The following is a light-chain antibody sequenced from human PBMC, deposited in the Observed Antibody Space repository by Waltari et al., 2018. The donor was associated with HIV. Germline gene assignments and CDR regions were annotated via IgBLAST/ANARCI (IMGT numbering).Light chain of an antibody. J-gene: IGKJ1*01. CDR3: QQYGSTPRT. Sequence: EIVLPQSTGPLSLSPGERATLSCSTCQTVTSSYLAWYQQKPGQAPRLLIYGASSRATGIPDRFSGSGSGTDFTLSISRLEPEDFAVYYCQQYGSTPRTFGQGTKVEIK. CDR2: GAS. CDR1: QTVTSSY. V-gene: IGKV3-20*01.